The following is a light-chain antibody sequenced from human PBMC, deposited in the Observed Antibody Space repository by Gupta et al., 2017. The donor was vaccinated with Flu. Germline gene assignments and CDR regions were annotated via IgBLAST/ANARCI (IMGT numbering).Light chain of an antibody. J-gene: IGLJ2*01. Sequence: VIPDRFSGSSSGNTASLTITGAQADDEADYYCNSRDSTDNHQAVFGGGTKLTVL. CDR3: NSRDSTDNHQAV. V-gene: IGLV3-19*01.